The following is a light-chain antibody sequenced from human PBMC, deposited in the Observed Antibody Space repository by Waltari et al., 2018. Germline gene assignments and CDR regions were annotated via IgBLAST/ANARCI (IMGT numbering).Light chain of an antibody. J-gene: IGKJ3*01. CDR2: LGS. Sequence: DIVMTQSPLSLPVTPGEPASMSCRSSQSLLHSNGNNYLVWYLQKPGQSPQLLIFLGSTRASGVPDRFSGSGSGTDFKLKISRVEAEDVGVYYCMQSLQTPGTFGPGTKVDIK. CDR1: QSLLHSNGNNY. CDR3: MQSLQTPGT. V-gene: IGKV2-28*01.